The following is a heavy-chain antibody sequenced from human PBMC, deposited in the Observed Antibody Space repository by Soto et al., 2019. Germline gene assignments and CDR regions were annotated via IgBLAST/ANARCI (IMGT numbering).Heavy chain of an antibody. CDR3: ARDGINGNGVFDWFDP. D-gene: IGHD3-3*01. J-gene: IGHJ5*02. Sequence: EVQLLQSGGGLVQPGGSLRLSCVDSGLSFSVYAFNWVRQAPGKGMEWVSTIGSPDQPYYADAVKGRFTISRDNSKSTVDMHMNSLRAEDTAMYYCARDGINGNGVFDWFDPWGQGTLVTVSS. CDR2: IGSPDQP. V-gene: IGHV3-23*01. CDR1: GLSFSVYA.